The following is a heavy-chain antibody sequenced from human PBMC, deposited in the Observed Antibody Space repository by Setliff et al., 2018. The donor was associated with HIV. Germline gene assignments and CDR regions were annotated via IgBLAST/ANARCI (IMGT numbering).Heavy chain of an antibody. Sequence: ASVKVSCKASGYTFTSYAISWVRQAPGQGLEWMGWISAYSGNTHYAQRLQDRVTMTTDTSTSTAYMDLRSLRSDDMAVYYCARHPSGWYGDYFFDYWGQGTSVTVSS. CDR1: GYTFTSYA. J-gene: IGHJ4*02. CDR3: ARHPSGWYGDYFFDY. CDR2: ISAYSGNT. V-gene: IGHV1-18*03. D-gene: IGHD4-17*01.